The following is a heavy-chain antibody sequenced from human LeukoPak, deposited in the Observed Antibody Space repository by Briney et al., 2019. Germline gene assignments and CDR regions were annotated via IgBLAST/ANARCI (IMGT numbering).Heavy chain of an antibody. CDR2: INWNGGST. Sequence: PGGSLRLSCAASGFTFDDYGMSWVRQAPGKGLEWVSGINWNGGSTGYADSVKGRFTISRDNAKNSLYLQMNSLRAEDTALYYCAGVPYGDYVGAFDIWGQGTMVTVSS. D-gene: IGHD4-17*01. CDR3: AGVPYGDYVGAFDI. V-gene: IGHV3-20*04. CDR1: GFTFDDYG. J-gene: IGHJ3*02.